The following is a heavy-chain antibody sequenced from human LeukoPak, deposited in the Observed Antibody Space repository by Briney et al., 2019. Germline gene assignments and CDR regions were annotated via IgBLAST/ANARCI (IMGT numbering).Heavy chain of an antibody. CDR2: IWYNGSNE. Sequence: PGGSLRLSCAASGFTFTNYAMHWVRQAPGKGLEWVAVIWYNGSNEYYTDSVKGRFTISRDNSKNTLSLQMNSLRAEDTAFYYCARSKGIPGYYYGMDVWGQGTTVTVSS. CDR1: GFTFTNYA. V-gene: IGHV3-33*08. J-gene: IGHJ6*02. CDR3: ARSKGIPGYYYGMDV. D-gene: IGHD2-21*01.